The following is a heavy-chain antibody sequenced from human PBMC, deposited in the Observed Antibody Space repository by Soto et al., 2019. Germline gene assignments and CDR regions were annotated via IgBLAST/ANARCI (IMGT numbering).Heavy chain of an antibody. CDR3: AKDVVVGATTGLGDYYYYYGMDV. CDR1: GFTFSSYG. V-gene: IGHV3-30*18. J-gene: IGHJ6*02. Sequence: QVQLVESGGCVVQPGRSLRLSCAGSGFTFSSYGMHWVRQAPGKGLEWVAVISYDGSNKYYADSVKGRFTISRDNSKNTLYLQMNSLRAEDTAVYYCAKDVVVGATTGLGDYYYYYGMDVWGQGTTVTVSS. D-gene: IGHD1-26*01. CDR2: ISYDGSNK.